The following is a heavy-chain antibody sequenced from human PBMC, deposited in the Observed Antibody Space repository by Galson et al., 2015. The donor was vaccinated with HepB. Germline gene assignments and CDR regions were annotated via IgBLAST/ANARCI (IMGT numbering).Heavy chain of an antibody. CDR2: ISGSGGST. V-gene: IGHV3-23*01. CDR3: AKVGGSGYYYTSRYGMDV. J-gene: IGHJ6*02. CDR1: GFTFSSYA. Sequence: SLRLSCAASGFTFSSYAMSWVRQAPGKGLEWVSAISGSGGSTYYADSVKGRFTISRDNSKNTLYLQMNSLRAEDTAVYYCAKVGGSGYYYTSRYGMDVWGQGTTVTVSS. D-gene: IGHD3-22*01.